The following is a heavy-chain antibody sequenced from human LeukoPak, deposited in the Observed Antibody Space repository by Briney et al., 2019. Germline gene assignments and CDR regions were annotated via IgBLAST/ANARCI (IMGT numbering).Heavy chain of an antibody. CDR2: IYYSGST. CDR3: ARADYLCYYYYGMDV. CDR1: GGSISSGDYY. D-gene: IGHD4-11*01. Sequence: PSETLSLTCTVSGGSISSGDYYWSWIRQPPGKGLEWIGYIYYSGSTYYNPSLKSRVTISVDTSKNQFSLKLSSVTAADTAVYYCARADYLCYYYYGMDVWGKGTTVTVSS. J-gene: IGHJ6*04. V-gene: IGHV4-30-4*01.